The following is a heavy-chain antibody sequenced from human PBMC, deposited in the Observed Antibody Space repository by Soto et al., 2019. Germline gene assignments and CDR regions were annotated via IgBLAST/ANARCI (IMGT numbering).Heavy chain of an antibody. CDR2: ITPFSGDV. CDR1: GNTFTYRY. CDR3: ASGGHGSGPFTWELPDH. V-gene: IGHV1-45*02. D-gene: IGHD1-26*01. J-gene: IGHJ4*02. Sequence: QLQLVQSGAEVKKTGSSVTVSCKALGNTFTYRYLHWVRQAPGHALEWMGWITPFSGDVHYAQKFQERVTITRDRSTNTAYMQMSSLRSEDTAMYFCASGGHGSGPFTWELPDHWGQGTLGSVSS.